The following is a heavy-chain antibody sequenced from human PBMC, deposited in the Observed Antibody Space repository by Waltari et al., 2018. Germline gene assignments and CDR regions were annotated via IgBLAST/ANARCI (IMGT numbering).Heavy chain of an antibody. J-gene: IGHJ6*03. D-gene: IGHD3-10*01. V-gene: IGHV3-23*04. Sequence: EVQLVESGGGLVQPGGSLRLSCAASGFTFSSYAMSWVRQAAGKGLEWVSAISGSGGSTYYADSVKGRFTISRDNSKNTLYLQMNSLRAEDTAVYYCATRIGEQSWYYYYYYMDVWGKGTTVTVSS. CDR1: GFTFSSYA. CDR2: ISGSGGST. CDR3: ATRIGEQSWYYYYYYMDV.